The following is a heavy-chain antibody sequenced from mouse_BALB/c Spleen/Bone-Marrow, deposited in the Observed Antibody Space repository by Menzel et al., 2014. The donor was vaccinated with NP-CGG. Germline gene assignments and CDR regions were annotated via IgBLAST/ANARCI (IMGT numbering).Heavy chain of an antibody. V-gene: IGHV1S26*01. J-gene: IGHJ4*01. CDR1: GYSFTSYT. D-gene: IGHD4-1*01. Sequence: QVQLQQSGAELVRPGASVKMSCKASGYSFTSYTMYWVKQRLGQGLEWIGYINPSSGYTNYNQKFKEKATLTADKSSTTAYMQLRSLTSEDSAGHYCARKLGPGYAMDYWGQGTSVTVSS. CDR3: ARKLGPGYAMDY. CDR2: INPSSGYT.